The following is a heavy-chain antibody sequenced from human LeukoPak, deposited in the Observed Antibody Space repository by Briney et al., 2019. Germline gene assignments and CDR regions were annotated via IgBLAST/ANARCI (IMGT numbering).Heavy chain of an antibody. CDR1: GGSFSGYY. V-gene: IGHV4-34*01. J-gene: IGHJ6*03. D-gene: IGHD5-12*01. CDR3: ARERHGYSGYDYPYYYYYMDV. Sequence: SETLSLTCAVYGGSFSGYYWSWIRQPPGKGLEWIGEINHSGSTNYNPSLKSRVTISVDTSKNQFSLKRSSVTAADTAVYYCARERHGYSGYDYPYYYYYMDVWGKGTTVTVSS. CDR2: INHSGST.